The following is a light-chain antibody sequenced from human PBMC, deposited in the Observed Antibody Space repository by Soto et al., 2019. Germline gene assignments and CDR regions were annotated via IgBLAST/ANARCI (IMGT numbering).Light chain of an antibody. CDR1: QDIRSE. J-gene: IGKJ1*01. CDR3: LQDRNYPRT. V-gene: IGKV1-6*01. Sequence: AIQMTQSPSSLSASVGDRVTITCRASQDIRSELGWYQQRPGKAPKVLIYGASNLQSGVPSRFSGSGFGTDFTLTISSLQPEDFATYYCLQDRNYPRTFGQGTRVE. CDR2: GAS.